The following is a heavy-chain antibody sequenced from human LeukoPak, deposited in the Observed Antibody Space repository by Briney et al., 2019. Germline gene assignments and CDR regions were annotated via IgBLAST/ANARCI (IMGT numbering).Heavy chain of an antibody. V-gene: IGHV4-34*01. CDR3: ARGRDGYNYVYYYYYYMDV. CDR2: INHSGST. CDR1: GGSFSGYY. Sequence: SETLSLTCAVYGGSFSGYYWSWIRQPPGKGLEWIGEINHSGSTNYNPSLKSRVTISVDTSKNLFSLKLSSVTAADTAVYYCARGRDGYNYVYYYYYYMDVWGKGTTVTVSS. D-gene: IGHD5-24*01. J-gene: IGHJ6*03.